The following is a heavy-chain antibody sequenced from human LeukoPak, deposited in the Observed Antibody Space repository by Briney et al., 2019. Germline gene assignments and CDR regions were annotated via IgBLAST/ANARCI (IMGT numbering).Heavy chain of an antibody. V-gene: IGHV4-34*01. CDR2: INHSGST. CDR3: ARDGGQWLPIGGFDY. Sequence: SETLSLTCAVYGGSFSGYYWSWIRQPPGKGLEWIGEINHSGSTNYNPSLKSRVTISVDTSKNQFSLKLSSVTAADTAVYYCARDGGQWLPIGGFDYWGQGTLVTVSS. CDR1: GGSFSGYY. J-gene: IGHJ4*02. D-gene: IGHD6-19*01.